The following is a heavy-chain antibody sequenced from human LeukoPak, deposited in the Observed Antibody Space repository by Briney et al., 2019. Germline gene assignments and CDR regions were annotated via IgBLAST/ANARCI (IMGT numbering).Heavy chain of an antibody. J-gene: IGHJ2*01. CDR1: GGTFSSYA. Sequence: SVKVSCKASGGTFSSYAISWVRQAPGQGLEWMGGIIPIFGTANYAQKFQGRVTITTDESTSTAYMELSSLRSEDTAVYCCARGGYCGGDCYSSYFDLWGRGTLVTVSS. V-gene: IGHV1-69*05. CDR3: ARGGYCGGDCYSSYFDL. CDR2: IIPIFGTA. D-gene: IGHD2-21*02.